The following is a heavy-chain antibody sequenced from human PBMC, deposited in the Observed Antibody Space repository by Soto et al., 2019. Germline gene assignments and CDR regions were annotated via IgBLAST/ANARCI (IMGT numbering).Heavy chain of an antibody. V-gene: IGHV3-23*01. CDR2: ISGSGGST. Sequence: EVQLLESGGGLVQPGGSLGLSCAASGFTFSSYAMSWVRQAPGKGLEWVSAISGSGGSTYYADSVKGRFTISRDNSKNTLYLQMNSLRAEDTAVYYCAKASRYYGDYEVDYWGQGTLVTVSS. CDR3: AKASRYYGDYEVDY. J-gene: IGHJ4*02. CDR1: GFTFSSYA. D-gene: IGHD4-17*01.